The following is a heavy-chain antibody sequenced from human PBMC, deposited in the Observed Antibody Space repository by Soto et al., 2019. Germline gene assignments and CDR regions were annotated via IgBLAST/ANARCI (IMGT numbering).Heavy chain of an antibody. Sequence: SETLSLTCAVYGGSFSGYYWSWIRQPPGKGLEWIGEVNHSGSTNYNPSLKSRVTISVDTSKNQFSLKLSSVTAADTAVYYCARGWSGLVVIRFDPWGQGTLVTVSS. D-gene: IGHD3-9*01. V-gene: IGHV4-34*01. J-gene: IGHJ5*02. CDR1: GGSFSGYY. CDR3: ARGWSGLVVIRFDP. CDR2: VNHSGST.